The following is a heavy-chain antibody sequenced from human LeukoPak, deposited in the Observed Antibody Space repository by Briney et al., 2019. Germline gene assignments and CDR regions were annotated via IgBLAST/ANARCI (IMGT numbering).Heavy chain of an antibody. CDR3: ARNRYSYRSGNYGVPNWFDP. V-gene: IGHV4-39*07. D-gene: IGHD3-10*01. CDR1: GGSISSSSYY. J-gene: IGHJ5*02. Sequence: SETLSLTCTVSGGSISSSSYYWGWIRQPPGKGLEWLGSIYYSGSTCYNPPLKSRVTISVDTSKNQFSLKLSSVTAADTAVYYCARNRYSYRSGNYGVPNWFDPWGQGTLVTVSS. CDR2: IYYSGST.